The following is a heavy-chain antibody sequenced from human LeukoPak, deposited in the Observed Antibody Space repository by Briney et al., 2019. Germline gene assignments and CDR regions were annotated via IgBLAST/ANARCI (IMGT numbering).Heavy chain of an antibody. Sequence: GGSLRLSCAASGFTFSRYAMHWVRQAPGKGLEWVVVIWYDGSSKYYADSVKGRFTISRDNSKNTLYLEMNSLRAEDTALYYCAKVYYDGSGSYYPFDYWGQGTLVTVSS. D-gene: IGHD3-10*01. CDR3: AKVYYDGSGSYYPFDY. V-gene: IGHV3-33*06. CDR1: GFTFSRYA. CDR2: IWYDGSSK. J-gene: IGHJ4*02.